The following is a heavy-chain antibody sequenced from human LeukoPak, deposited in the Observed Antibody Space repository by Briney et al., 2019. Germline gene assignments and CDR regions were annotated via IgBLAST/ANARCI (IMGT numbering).Heavy chain of an antibody. D-gene: IGHD2-15*01. CDR3: ARKWKDSFDY. J-gene: IGHJ4*02. V-gene: IGHV3-21*01. CDR2: ISSSSSYI. Sequence: GGPLRLSFEASGFTFISYSMNGVRQPPGKGLEWVSSISSSSSYIYYADSVKGRFTISRDNAKNSLYLQMNSLRAEDTAVYYCARKWKDSFDYWGQGTLVTVSS. CDR1: GFTFISYS.